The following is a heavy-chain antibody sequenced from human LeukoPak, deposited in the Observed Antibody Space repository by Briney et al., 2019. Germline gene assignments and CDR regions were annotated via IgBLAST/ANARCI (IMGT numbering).Heavy chain of an antibody. D-gene: IGHD2-2*01. CDR3: AREPDCSSTSCSNDAFDI. J-gene: IGHJ3*02. CDR2: ISAYNGGT. CDR1: GYTFTSYG. Sequence: GASVKVSCKASGYTFTSYGISWVRQAPGQGLEWMGWISAYNGGTNYAQKLQGRVTMTTDTSTSTAYMELRSLRSDDTAVYYCAREPDCSSTSCSNDAFDIWGQGTMVTVSS. V-gene: IGHV1-18*01.